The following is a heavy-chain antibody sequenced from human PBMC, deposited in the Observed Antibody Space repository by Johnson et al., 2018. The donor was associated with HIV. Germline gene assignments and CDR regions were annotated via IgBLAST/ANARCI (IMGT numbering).Heavy chain of an antibody. CDR2: ISWNSGSI. V-gene: IGHV3-9*01. CDR3: AKDIRGSLGAFDI. CDR1: GFTFDDYA. J-gene: IGHJ3*02. D-gene: IGHD1-26*01. Sequence: VQLVESGGGLVQPGRSLRLSCAASGFTFDDYAMHWVRQAPGKGLEWVSGISWNSGSIGYADSVKGRFTISRDNAKNSLYLQMNSLRAEDTALYYCAKDIRGSLGAFDIWGQGTMVTVYS.